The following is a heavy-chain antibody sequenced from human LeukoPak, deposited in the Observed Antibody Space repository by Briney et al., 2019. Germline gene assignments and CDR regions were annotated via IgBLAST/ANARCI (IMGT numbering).Heavy chain of an antibody. J-gene: IGHJ4*02. CDR3: ARDAKDIWSGHFDY. D-gene: IGHD3-3*01. CDR1: GYTFTNYG. V-gene: IGHV1-18*01. Sequence: ASVKVSCKASGYTFTNYGFSWVRQAPGQGLEWMGWISANNGNTSYAQKVQGRVTMTTDTSTSTAYMELRSLRSDDTAVYYCARDAKDIWSGHFDYWGQGTLVTVSS. CDR2: ISANNGNT.